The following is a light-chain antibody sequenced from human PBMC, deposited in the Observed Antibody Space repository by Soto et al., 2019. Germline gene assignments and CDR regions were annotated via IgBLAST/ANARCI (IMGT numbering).Light chain of an antibody. J-gene: IGKJ1*01. CDR3: QQYNHYWT. Sequence: DIQMTQSPSTLSASVGDRVTITCRASQSIDDWLAWYQQRPGKAPNLLIYDASTLEGGVPSRFSGNGSGTEFTLNISTLQPDEFGTYYCQQYNHYWTFGQGTTVEVK. CDR1: QSIDDW. CDR2: DAS. V-gene: IGKV1-5*01.